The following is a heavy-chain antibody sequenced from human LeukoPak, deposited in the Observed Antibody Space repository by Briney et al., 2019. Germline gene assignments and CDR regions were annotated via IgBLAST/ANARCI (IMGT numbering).Heavy chain of an antibody. J-gene: IGHJ4*02. D-gene: IGHD3-22*01. Sequence: GGSLRLSCAASGFTFSSYEMNWVRQAPGKGLEWVSYISSSGSTIYYADSVKGRFTISRDNAKNSLYLQMTSLRVEDTAVYYCARDPPYYDSSGYYGGFDHWGQGSLVTVSS. CDR2: ISSSGSTI. CDR3: ARDPPYYDSSGYYGGFDH. V-gene: IGHV3-48*03. CDR1: GFTFSSYE.